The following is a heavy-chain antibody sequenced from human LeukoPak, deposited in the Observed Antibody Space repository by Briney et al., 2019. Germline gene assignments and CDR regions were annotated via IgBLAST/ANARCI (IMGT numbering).Heavy chain of an antibody. CDR3: ARQNDFRLDY. D-gene: IGHD3-3*01. CDR2: IYPGDSDT. V-gene: IGHV5-51*01. CDR1: GYTFSSYW. J-gene: IGHJ4*02. Sequence: GESLRISCKGSGYTFSSYWIGWVRQMPGKGLEWMGIIYPGDSDTRYSPPLQGQVTISVDTSIGTAYLQWSSLKASDTAIYYCARQNDFRLDYWGQGTLVTVSS.